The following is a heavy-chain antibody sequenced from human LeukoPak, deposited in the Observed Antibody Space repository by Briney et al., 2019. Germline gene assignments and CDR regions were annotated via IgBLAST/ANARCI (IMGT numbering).Heavy chain of an antibody. Sequence: ASVKVSYKASGYTFISYDISWVRQAPGQGLEWMGWISTYNDNTNYAQKLQGRVTMTTDTSTSTAYMELRSLRSDDTAVYYCAREGSSGFDYWGQGTLVTVSS. V-gene: IGHV1-18*01. D-gene: IGHD6-19*01. CDR3: AREGSSGFDY. CDR2: ISTYNDNT. CDR1: GYTFISYD. J-gene: IGHJ4*02.